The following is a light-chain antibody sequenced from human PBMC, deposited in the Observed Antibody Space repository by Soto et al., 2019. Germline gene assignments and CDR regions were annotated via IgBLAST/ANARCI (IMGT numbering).Light chain of an antibody. CDR2: GAS. CDR1: QSIGSN. CDR3: QQYNNWPRT. J-gene: IGKJ2*01. Sequence: EIVMTQSPATLSVSPGERATLSCRASQSIGSNLAWYQQKPGRGPRLLIYGASTRATGIPAWFSGSGSGTEFTLTISSLQSEDFAVYYCQQYNNWPRTFGQGTKLDIK. V-gene: IGKV3-15*01.